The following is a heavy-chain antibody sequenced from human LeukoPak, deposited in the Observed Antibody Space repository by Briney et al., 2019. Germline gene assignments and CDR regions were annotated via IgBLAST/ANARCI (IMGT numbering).Heavy chain of an antibody. CDR2: IYYSGTT. V-gene: IGHV4-39*01. Sequence: SETLSLTCSVSGGSISSSSYYWNWIRQPPGKGLEWVGSIYYSGTTYYNSSLKSRVTISEDTSKNRFSLILTSVTAADTAVYYCARQVSDYFYYYIDVWGEGTTVIVSS. CDR3: ARQVSDYFYYYIDV. J-gene: IGHJ6*03. CDR1: GGSISSSSYY.